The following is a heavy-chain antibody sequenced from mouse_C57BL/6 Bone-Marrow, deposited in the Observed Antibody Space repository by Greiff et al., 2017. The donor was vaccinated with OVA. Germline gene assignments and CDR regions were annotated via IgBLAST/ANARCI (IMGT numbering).Heavy chain of an antibody. CDR3: ARGDYADY. J-gene: IGHJ2*01. CDR1: GYTFTSYW. CDR2: IDPSDSYT. Sequence: QVQLQQSGAELAMPGASVKLSCKASGYTFTSYWMHWVKQRPGQGLEWIGEIDPSDSYTNYNQKFKGKSTLTVDKSSSTAYMQLSSLTSEDSAVYYCARGDYADYWGQGTTLTVSS. V-gene: IGHV1-69*01.